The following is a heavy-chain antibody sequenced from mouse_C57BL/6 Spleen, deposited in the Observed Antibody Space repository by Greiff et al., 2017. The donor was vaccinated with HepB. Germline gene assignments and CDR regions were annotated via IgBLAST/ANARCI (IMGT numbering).Heavy chain of an antibody. Sequence: VQLQQSGPELVKPGASVKISCKASGYSFTGYYMNWVKQSPEKSLEWIGEINPSTGGTTYNQKFKAKATLTVDKSSSTAYMQLKSLTSEDSAVYYCAPGELGGGTWFAYWGQGTLVTVSA. J-gene: IGHJ3*01. CDR3: APGELGGGTWFAY. D-gene: IGHD4-1*01. CDR1: GYSFTGYY. CDR2: INPSTGGT. V-gene: IGHV1-42*01.